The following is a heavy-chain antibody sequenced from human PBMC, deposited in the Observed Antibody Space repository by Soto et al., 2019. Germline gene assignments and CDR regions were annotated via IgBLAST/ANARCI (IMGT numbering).Heavy chain of an antibody. D-gene: IGHD6-6*01. CDR2: IYYSGST. J-gene: IGHJ5*02. CDR3: ARHTELVGWFDP. Sequence: SETLSLTCTVSGGSISSSSYYWGWIRQPPGKGLEWIGSIYYSGSTYYNPSLKSRVTISVDTSKNQFSLKLSSVTAADTAVYYWARHTELVGWFDPRGQGTLVTVPS. V-gene: IGHV4-39*01. CDR1: GGSISSSSYY.